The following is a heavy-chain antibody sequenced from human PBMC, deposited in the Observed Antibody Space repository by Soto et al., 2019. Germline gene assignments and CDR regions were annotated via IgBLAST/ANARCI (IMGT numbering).Heavy chain of an antibody. Sequence: SETLSLTCTVSGGSISSYCWSWIRQPPGKGLEWIGYIYYSGSTNYNPSLKSRVTISVDTSKNQFSLKLSSVTAADTAVYYCARDREMAAFDYWGQGTLVTVSS. J-gene: IGHJ4*02. CDR3: ARDREMAAFDY. V-gene: IGHV4-59*01. CDR1: GGSISSYC. CDR2: IYYSGST.